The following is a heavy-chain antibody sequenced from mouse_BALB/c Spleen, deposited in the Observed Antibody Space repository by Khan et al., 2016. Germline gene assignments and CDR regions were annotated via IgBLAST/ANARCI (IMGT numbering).Heavy chain of an antibody. CDR2: IDPANGNT. CDR1: GFHIKDTY. Sequence: VQLQQSGAELVKPGASVKLSCTASGFHIKDTYMHWVKQRPEQGLEWIGRIDPANGNTKYDPKFQGKATITADTSSNTAYLQLSSLTSEDTAVYYCARSPYDYDVGFAYWGQGTLVTVSA. J-gene: IGHJ3*01. CDR3: ARSPYDYDVGFAY. V-gene: IGHV14-3*02. D-gene: IGHD2-4*01.